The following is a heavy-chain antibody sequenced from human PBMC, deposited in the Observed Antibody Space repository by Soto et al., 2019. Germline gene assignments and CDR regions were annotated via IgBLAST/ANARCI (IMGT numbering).Heavy chain of an antibody. Sequence: GGSLRLSCAASGFTFSNYAMNWVRQAPGKGLEWVSTISGSGGSPYYADSVKGRFTISRDNSRNTLYRQMNSLRTGDSAIYYCAKEGTSGLYYFDYWGQGTLVTVSS. V-gene: IGHV3-23*01. J-gene: IGHJ4*02. CDR3: AKEGTSGLYYFDY. CDR1: GFTFSNYA. CDR2: ISGSGGSP. D-gene: IGHD6-19*01.